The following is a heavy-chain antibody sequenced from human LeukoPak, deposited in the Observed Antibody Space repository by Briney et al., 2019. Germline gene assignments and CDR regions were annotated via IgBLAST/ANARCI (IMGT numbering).Heavy chain of an antibody. CDR1: GASIKSYD. V-gene: IGHV4-59*01. J-gene: IGHJ5*02. Sequence: SETLSLTCTVSGASIKSYDWSWIRQPPGKGLEWIAYIFHSGTTNYNTSLKSRVTISIDTSTNQVSLRLSSVTAADTALYYCARSSSSRFDPWGQGTLVTVFS. CDR2: IFHSGTT. D-gene: IGHD2/OR15-2a*01. CDR3: ARSSSSRFDP.